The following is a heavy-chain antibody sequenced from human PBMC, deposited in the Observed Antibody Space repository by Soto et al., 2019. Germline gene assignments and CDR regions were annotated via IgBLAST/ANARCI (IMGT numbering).Heavy chain of an antibody. V-gene: IGHV3-30*18. D-gene: IGHD3-10*01. Sequence: QVQLVESGGGVVQPGRSLRLSCAASGFTFSSYGMHWVRQAPGKGLEWVAVISYDGSNKYYADSVKGRFTISRDNSKNTLYLQMNSLRAEDTAVYYCANDSHYYGSGGFDYWGQGTLVTVSS. CDR3: ANDSHYYGSGGFDY. CDR1: GFTFSSYG. CDR2: ISYDGSNK. J-gene: IGHJ4*02.